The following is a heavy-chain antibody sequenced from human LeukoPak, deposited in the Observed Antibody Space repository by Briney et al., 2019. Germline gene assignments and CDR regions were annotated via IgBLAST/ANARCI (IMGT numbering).Heavy chain of an antibody. CDR2: IIPIFGTA. CDR1: GGTFTSYA. Sequence: GASVKVSCKASGGTFTSYAISWVRQAPGQGLEWMGGIIPIFGTANYAQKFQGRVTITADESTSTAYMELSSLRSEDTAVYYCAREWTYFDWLFPPVFDYWGQGTLVTVSS. CDR3: AREWTYFDWLFPPVFDY. V-gene: IGHV1-69*13. J-gene: IGHJ4*02. D-gene: IGHD3-9*01.